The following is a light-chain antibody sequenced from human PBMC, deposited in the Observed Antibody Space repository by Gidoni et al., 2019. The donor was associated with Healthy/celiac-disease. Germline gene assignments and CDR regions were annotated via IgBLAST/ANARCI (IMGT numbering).Light chain of an antibody. CDR3: QQYGSSPLVT. J-gene: IGKJ3*01. V-gene: IGKV3-20*01. CDR2: GAS. CDR1: QSVSISY. Sequence: EIVLTQSPGTLSLSPGESATLSCRASQSVSISYLAWYQQKPGQAPRLLIYGASSRATGIPDRFSGSGSGTDFTLTISRLEPEDFAVYYCQQYGSSPLVTFGHGTKVDIK.